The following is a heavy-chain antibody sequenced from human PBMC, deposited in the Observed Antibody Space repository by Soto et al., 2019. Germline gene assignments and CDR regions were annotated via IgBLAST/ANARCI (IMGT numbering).Heavy chain of an antibody. V-gene: IGHV3-48*02. D-gene: IGHD6-19*01. Sequence: GGSLRLSCAASGFTFSSYSMNWVRQAPGKGLEWVSYISSSSSTIYYADSVKGRFTISRDNAKNSLYLQMNSLRDEDTAVYYCANTAVAVAESDKPKNKNWFDPWGQGTLVTVSS. CDR3: ANTAVAVAESDKPKNKNWFDP. J-gene: IGHJ5*02. CDR1: GFTFSSYS. CDR2: ISSSSSTI.